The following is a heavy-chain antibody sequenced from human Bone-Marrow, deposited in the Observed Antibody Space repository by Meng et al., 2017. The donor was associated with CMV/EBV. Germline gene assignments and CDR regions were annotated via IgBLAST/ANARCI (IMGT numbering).Heavy chain of an antibody. CDR1: GYTFTSYY. CDR2: INPSGGST. CDR3: ATARLPTIFGVVYDAFDI. V-gene: IGHV1-46*01. Sequence: ASVKVSCKASGYTFTSYYMHWVRQAPGQGLEWMGIINPSGGSTSYAQKFQGRVTMTRDTSTSTAYMELSSLRSEDTAGYYCATARLPTIFGVVYDAFDIWGQGTMVTVSS. J-gene: IGHJ3*02. D-gene: IGHD3-3*01.